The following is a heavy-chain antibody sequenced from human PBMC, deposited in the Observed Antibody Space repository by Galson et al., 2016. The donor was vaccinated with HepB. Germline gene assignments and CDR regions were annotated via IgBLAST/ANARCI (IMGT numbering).Heavy chain of an antibody. CDR3: YLFQDGSYY. CDR2: IKVNSEGGAA. CDR1: GVTFNTGW. Sequence: SLRLSCAASGVTFNTGWVHWIRQSPGKGLEWVGQIKVNSEGGAADYGTPGKSRFTISKDESQDTVYLQLNSLKTEDTAVHYCYLFQDGSYYWGQGTLVTVSS. D-gene: IGHD2-21*01. J-gene: IGHJ4*02. V-gene: IGHV3-15*07.